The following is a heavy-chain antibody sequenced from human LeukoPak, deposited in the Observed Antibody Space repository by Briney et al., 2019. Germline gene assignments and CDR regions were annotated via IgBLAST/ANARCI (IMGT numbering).Heavy chain of an antibody. CDR2: ISSSGSTI. Sequence: PGGSLRLSCAASGFTFSSYEMNWVRQAPGKGLEWVSYISSSGSTIYYADSVKGRFTITRDNAKNSLYLQMNSPRAEDTAVYYRCSWYELNFDYWGQGTLVTVSS. V-gene: IGHV3-48*03. D-gene: IGHD6-13*01. J-gene: IGHJ4*02. CDR1: GFTFSSYE. CDR3: CSWYELNFDY.